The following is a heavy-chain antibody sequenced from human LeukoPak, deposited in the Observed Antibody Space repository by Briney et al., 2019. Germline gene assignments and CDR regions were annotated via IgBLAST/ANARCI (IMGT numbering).Heavy chain of an antibody. J-gene: IGHJ4*02. CDR3: TKGLRADF. CDR2: MNPRSGSK. V-gene: IGHV1-8*01. CDR1: GYTFTNYD. Sequence: GASVKVSCKTSGYTFTNYDVNWVRQATGQGLEWMGWMNPRSGSKVYAQKFQGRVIMTSDNSINTAYTELTSLRSDDTAVYYCTKGLRADFWGQGTQVTVSS.